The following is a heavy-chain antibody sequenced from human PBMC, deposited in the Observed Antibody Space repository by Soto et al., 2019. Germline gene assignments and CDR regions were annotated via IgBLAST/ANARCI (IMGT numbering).Heavy chain of an antibody. CDR3: ARSVEYYYAMGV. CDR1: GYTFTSYF. CDR2: INPSTGNA. V-gene: IGHV1-46*01. Sequence: ASVKVSCKTSGYTFTSYFMHWVRQAPGQGLEWMGIINPSTGNANYAQKFQGRVTMTRDTSTSTVYMELSSLTSEDTAVYYCARSVEYYYAMGVWGQGTTVTVSS. J-gene: IGHJ6*02.